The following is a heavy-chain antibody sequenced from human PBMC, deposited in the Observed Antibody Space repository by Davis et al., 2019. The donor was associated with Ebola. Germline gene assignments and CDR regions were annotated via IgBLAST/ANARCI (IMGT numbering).Heavy chain of an antibody. D-gene: IGHD2-2*02. CDR1: GFTFSSYA. V-gene: IGHV3-23*01. CDR3: AKYPIRCSSTSCYTHYYMDV. J-gene: IGHJ6*03. Sequence: GESLKISCAASGFTFSSYAMSWVRQAPGKGLEWVSAISGSGGGTYFADSVKGRFTISRDNSKNTLYLQMNSLGVEDTAVYYCAKYPIRCSSTSCYTHYYMDVWGKGTTVTVSS. CDR2: ISGSGGGT.